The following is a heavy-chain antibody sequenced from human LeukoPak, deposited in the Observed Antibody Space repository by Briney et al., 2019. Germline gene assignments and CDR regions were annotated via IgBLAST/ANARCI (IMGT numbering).Heavy chain of an antibody. Sequence: GGSLRLSCAASGFAFNNYAMSWVRQAPGKGLEWVSAISGSGGSTYYADSVKGRFTISRDNSKNTLYLQMNSLRAEDTAVYYCAKGGIRIAFDYWGQGTLVTVSS. CDR3: AKGGIRIAFDY. CDR1: GFAFNNYA. J-gene: IGHJ4*02. D-gene: IGHD2-21*01. CDR2: ISGSGGST. V-gene: IGHV3-23*01.